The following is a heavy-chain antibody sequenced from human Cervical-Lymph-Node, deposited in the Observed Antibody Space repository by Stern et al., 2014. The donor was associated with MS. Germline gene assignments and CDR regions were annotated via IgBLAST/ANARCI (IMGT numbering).Heavy chain of an antibody. J-gene: IGHJ6*02. CDR3: AITDSAWDNPFHFYGMDV. V-gene: IGHV1-69*01. D-gene: IGHD6-19*01. CDR1: GGTLSRNA. CDR2: VLPISGKT. Sequence: VQLVESGAEVKKPGSSVKISCKASGGTLSRNAFSWVRQAPGQGLEWMGGVLPISGKTAHAQKFQARVTLTADESTGTASMELRCLRSGYTAVFYYAITDSAWDNPFHFYGMDVWGQGTTVTVSS.